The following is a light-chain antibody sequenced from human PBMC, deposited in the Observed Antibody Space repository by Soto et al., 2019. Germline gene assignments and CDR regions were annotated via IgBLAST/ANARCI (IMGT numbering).Light chain of an antibody. J-gene: IGKJ1*01. CDR2: GAS. CDR3: QQYGYWPRT. V-gene: IGKV3-15*01. CDR1: QSLRSN. Sequence: IVMTQSPPTLSVSPGEVATLACRASQSLRSNLAWYQQKPGQPPRLLIYGASTRATGIPARFSGSGSGTEFTLTISGLQSEDSAVYYCQQYGYWPRTFGQGTKVEI.